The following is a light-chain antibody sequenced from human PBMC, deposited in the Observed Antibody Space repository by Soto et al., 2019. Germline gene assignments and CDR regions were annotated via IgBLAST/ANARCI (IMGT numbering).Light chain of an antibody. CDR2: EGG. V-gene: IGLV2-23*01. Sequence: QSALTQPASVSGSPGQSITISCTGTSSDVGNYNLVSWYQQYPGKAPKLMIYEGGKRPSGVSNRFSGSKSGNTASLTISGLQAEDEADYYCCSYAGEYKYVFGSGTKLTVL. J-gene: IGLJ1*01. CDR3: CSYAGEYKYV. CDR1: SSDVGNYNL.